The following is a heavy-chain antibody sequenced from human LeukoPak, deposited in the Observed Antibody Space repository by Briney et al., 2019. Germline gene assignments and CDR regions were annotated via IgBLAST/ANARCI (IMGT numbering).Heavy chain of an antibody. J-gene: IGHJ3*02. CDR3: ARDGSNYYDSSGYYAGDDAFDI. CDR2: IWYDGSNK. D-gene: IGHD3-22*01. CDR1: GFTFSIYG. Sequence: GGSLRLSCAASGFTFSIYGMHWVRLAPGKGLEWVAVIWYDGSNKYHADSVKGRFTISRDNSKNTLYLQMNSLRAEDTAVYYCARDGSNYYDSSGYYAGDDAFDIWGQGTMVTVSS. V-gene: IGHV3-33*01.